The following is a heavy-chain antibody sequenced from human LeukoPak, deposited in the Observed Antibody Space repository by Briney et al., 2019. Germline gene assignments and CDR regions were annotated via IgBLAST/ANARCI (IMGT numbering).Heavy chain of an antibody. CDR3: ARQDTFDI. J-gene: IGHJ3*02. Sequence: SGGSLRLSCAASGFTFSSYSMNWVRQAPGKGLEWISYISSGSSTIYYADSVKGRFTISRDNAKNSLYLQMNSLRVEDTAVYYCARQDTFDIWGQGTMVTVSS. CDR2: ISSGSSTI. CDR1: GFTFSSYS. V-gene: IGHV3-48*01.